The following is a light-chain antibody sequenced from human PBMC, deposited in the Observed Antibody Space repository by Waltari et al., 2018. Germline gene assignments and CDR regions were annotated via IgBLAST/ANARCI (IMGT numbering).Light chain of an antibody. CDR1: QSVSSN. J-gene: IGKJ1*01. CDR2: AAS. Sequence: EIVMTQSPATLSVSPGERATLSARASQSVSSNLAWYQQKPGQAPRLLIYAASTRATGIPARFSGSGSGTEFTLTISSLQSEDFAVYYCQQYNSWPRTFGQGTKVEIK. CDR3: QQYNSWPRT. V-gene: IGKV3-15*01.